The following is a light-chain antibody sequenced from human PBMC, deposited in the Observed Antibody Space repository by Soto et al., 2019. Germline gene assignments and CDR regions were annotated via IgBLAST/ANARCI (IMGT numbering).Light chain of an antibody. CDR2: GAS. CDR1: QSVSSN. CDR3: QQRSNWPSIT. J-gene: IGKJ5*01. Sequence: EIVMTQSPATLSVSPGERATLSCRASQSVSSNLAWYQQKPGQAPRLLIYGASTRATGIPARFSGTGSETDFTLTISGLEPEDFAVYYCQQRSNWPSITFGQGTRLEI. V-gene: IGKV3-15*01.